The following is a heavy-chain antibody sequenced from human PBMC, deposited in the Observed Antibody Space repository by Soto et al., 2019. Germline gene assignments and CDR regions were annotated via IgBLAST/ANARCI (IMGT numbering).Heavy chain of an antibody. J-gene: IGHJ4*02. Sequence: PVGSLRLSCAASGFTFSNAWMNWVRQAPGKGLEWVGLIKSKTDGGTIGYPAPVKGRFIISRDDSRNTLYLQMNSLKTEDTAVYYCTTAHPRGPDYWGQGTLVTVSS. D-gene: IGHD5-12*01. CDR1: GFTFSNAW. CDR2: IKSKTDGGTI. V-gene: IGHV3-15*01. CDR3: TTAHPRGPDY.